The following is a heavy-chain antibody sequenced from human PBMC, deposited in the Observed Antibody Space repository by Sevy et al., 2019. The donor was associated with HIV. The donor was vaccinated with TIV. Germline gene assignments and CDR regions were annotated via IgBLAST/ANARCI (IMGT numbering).Heavy chain of an antibody. CDR2: LSGYGGST. CDR3: VKDRITMIGDAFDV. V-gene: IGHV3-23*01. J-gene: IGHJ3*01. Sequence: GGSLRLSCAASGFTFSSYAMSWVRRAPVKGLEWVSGLSGYGGSTYYADSVKGRFTISRDNSKNTLYLQMNSLRAEDTAVYYCVKDRITMIGDAFDVWGQGTMVTVSS. CDR1: GFTFSSYA. D-gene: IGHD3-22*01.